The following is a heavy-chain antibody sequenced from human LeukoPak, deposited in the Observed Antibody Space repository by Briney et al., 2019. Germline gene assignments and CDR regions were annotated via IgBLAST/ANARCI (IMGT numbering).Heavy chain of an antibody. D-gene: IGHD2-2*01. Sequence: ASVKVSCKASGYTFTGYYMHWVRQAPGQGLEWMGWINPNSGGTNYAQKFQGRVTMTRDTSISTAYMELSRLRSDDTAVYYCATTAHRRSTSFSTGNAFDIWGQGTMVTVSS. V-gene: IGHV1-2*02. J-gene: IGHJ3*02. CDR1: GYTFTGYY. CDR2: INPNSGGT. CDR3: ATTAHRRSTSFSTGNAFDI.